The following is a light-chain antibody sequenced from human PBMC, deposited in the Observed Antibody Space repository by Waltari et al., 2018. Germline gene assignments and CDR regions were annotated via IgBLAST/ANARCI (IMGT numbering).Light chain of an antibody. V-gene: IGKV3-11*01. CDR1: QSVSRH. J-gene: IGKJ4*01. CDR2: DAS. CDR3: QQRSTWPSLT. Sequence: EIVLTQSPATLSLSPGERATLSCRASQSVSRHLAWYQQKPGQAPRLLIYDASSTAPGIPLRFRGSGSGTDFTLTISSLEPEDFAVYYCQQRSTWPSLTFGGGTKVEIK.